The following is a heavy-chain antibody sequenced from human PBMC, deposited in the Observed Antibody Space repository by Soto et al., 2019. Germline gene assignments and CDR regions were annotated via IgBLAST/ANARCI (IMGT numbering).Heavy chain of an antibody. V-gene: IGHV4-4*02. CDR1: SGSISSSNW. Sequence: SETLSLTCAISSGSISSSNWWTWVRQPPGKGLEWIGEVYHSGSTNYNPSLKSRVTMSVDKSKNQFSLKLSSVTAADTAVYYCARQITGTTGFDYWGQGTLVTVSS. CDR2: VYHSGST. CDR3: ARQITGTTGFDY. D-gene: IGHD1-7*01. J-gene: IGHJ4*02.